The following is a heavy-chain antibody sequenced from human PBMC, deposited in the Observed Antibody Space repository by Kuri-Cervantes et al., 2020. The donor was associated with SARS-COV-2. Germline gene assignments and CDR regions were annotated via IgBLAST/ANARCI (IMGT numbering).Heavy chain of an antibody. CDR1: GYSISSGYY. CDR2: IYHSGST. V-gene: IGHV4-38-2*01. CDR3: ARLPPYCRSTSCYTGTFDAFDI. Sequence: SETLSLTCAVSGYSISSGYYWGWIRQPPGKGLEWIGSIYHSGSTYYNPSLKSRVTISVDTSKNQFSLKLSSVTAADTAVYYCARLPPYCRSTSCYTGTFDAFDIWGQGTMVTDSS. D-gene: IGHD2-2*02. J-gene: IGHJ3*02.